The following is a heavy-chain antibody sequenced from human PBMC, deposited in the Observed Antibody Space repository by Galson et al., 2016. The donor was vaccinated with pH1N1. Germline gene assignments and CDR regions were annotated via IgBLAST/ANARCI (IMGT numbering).Heavy chain of an antibody. CDR2: FSTSKGNT. V-gene: IGHV1-18*01. D-gene: IGHD1-1*01. CDR1: GYTFTTFG. J-gene: IGHJ4*02. Sequence: SVKVSCKASGYTFTTFGISWARQAPGKGLEWLGWFSTSKGNTKNAQRLLDRVTMTRDTSTSTVFMELTSLRSDDTAIYYCARDQNWNLDYWGQGTLVTVSS. CDR3: ARDQNWNLDY.